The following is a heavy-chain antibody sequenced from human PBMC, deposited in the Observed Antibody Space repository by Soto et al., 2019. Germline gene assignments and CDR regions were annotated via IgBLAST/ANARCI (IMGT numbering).Heavy chain of an antibody. CDR1: GDSVSSNSAA. Sequence: PSQTLSLTCAISGDSVSSNSAAWNWIRQSPSRGLEWLGRTYYRSKWYNDYAVSVKSRITINPDTSKNQYSLQLNSVTPEDTAVYYCARMEANWRGLAAAPPSFWFDPWGQGTLVTVSS. CDR2: TYYRSKWYN. J-gene: IGHJ5*02. CDR3: ARMEANWRGLAAAPPSFWFDP. D-gene: IGHD6-13*01. V-gene: IGHV6-1*01.